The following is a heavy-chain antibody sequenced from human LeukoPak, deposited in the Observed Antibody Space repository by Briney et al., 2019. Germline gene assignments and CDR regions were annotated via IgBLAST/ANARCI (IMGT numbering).Heavy chain of an antibody. V-gene: IGHV3-48*01. CDR1: GFTFSSYS. J-gene: IGHJ4*02. CDR2: ISTSSNTI. Sequence: GGSLRLSCAASGFTFSSYSMNWVRQAPGKGLEWVSFISTSSNTIYYADSVKGRFTVSRDNAKNSLSLQVNSLRAEDTAVYYCARVRTGYYFDYWGQGTLVTVSS. CDR3: ARVRTGYYFDY. D-gene: IGHD1-14*01.